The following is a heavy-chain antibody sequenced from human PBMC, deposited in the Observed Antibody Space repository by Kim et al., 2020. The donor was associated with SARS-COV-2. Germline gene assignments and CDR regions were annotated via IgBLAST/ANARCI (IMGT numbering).Heavy chain of an antibody. D-gene: IGHD1-26*01. Sequence: DSVKGRLTMSGDNTKNTLYLQMNSLRAEDTAVYYCAKDPAGSWGGYYFDYWGQGTLVTVSS. CDR3: AKDPAGSWGGYYFDY. J-gene: IGHJ4*02. V-gene: IGHV3-23*01.